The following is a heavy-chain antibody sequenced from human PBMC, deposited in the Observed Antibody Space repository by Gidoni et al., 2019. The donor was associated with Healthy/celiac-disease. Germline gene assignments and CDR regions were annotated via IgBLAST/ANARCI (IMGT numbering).Heavy chain of an antibody. CDR1: GSTFSRYA. D-gene: IGHD1-26*01. Sequence: EVQLVESGGGLVQPGGSLRLSCAAPGSTFSRYAMSWVRQAPGKGLEWVSAISGSGGSTYYADSVKGRFTISRDNSKNTLYLQMNSLRAEDTAVYYCAKSGFPSGSRNWFDPWGQGTLVTVSS. CDR3: AKSGFPSGSRNWFDP. CDR2: ISGSGGST. J-gene: IGHJ5*02. V-gene: IGHV3-23*04.